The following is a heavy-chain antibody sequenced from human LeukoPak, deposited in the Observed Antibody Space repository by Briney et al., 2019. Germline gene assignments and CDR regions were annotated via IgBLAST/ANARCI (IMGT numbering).Heavy chain of an antibody. J-gene: IGHJ3*02. CDR3: ARGLSGYDYDI. CDR2: ISSSSSYI. V-gene: IGHV3-21*01. Sequence: GGSLRLSCAASGFTFSSYSMNWVRPAPGKGLEWVSSISSSSSYIYYADSVKGRFTISRDNAKNSLYLQMNSLRAEDTAVYYCARGLSGYDYDIWGQGTMVTVSS. D-gene: IGHD5-12*01. CDR1: GFTFSSYS.